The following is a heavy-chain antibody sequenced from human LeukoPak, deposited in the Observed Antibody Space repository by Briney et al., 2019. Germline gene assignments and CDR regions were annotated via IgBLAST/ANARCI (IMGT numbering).Heavy chain of an antibody. CDR2: IYYSGST. J-gene: IGHJ3*02. CDR3: ARVTYYYDFWSGYRMAGVAFDI. V-gene: IGHV4-59*01. D-gene: IGHD3-3*01. Sequence: PSETLSLTCTVSGGSISSYYWSWIRQPPGKGLEWIGYIYYSGSTNYNPSLKSRVTISVDTSKNQFSLKLSSVTAADTAVYYCARVTYYYDFWSGYRMAGVAFDIWGQGTMVTVSS. CDR1: GGSISSYY.